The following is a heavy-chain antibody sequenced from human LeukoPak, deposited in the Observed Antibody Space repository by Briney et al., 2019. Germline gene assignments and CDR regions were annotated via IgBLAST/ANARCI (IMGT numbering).Heavy chain of an antibody. CDR3: AKDRYRSRDYFDY. Sequence: PGGSLRLSCAASGFTFSSYAMSWVRQAPGKGLEWVSAISGSDGSTYYADSVKGRFTISRDNSKNTLYLQMNSLRAEDTAVYYCAKDRYRSRDYFDYWGQGTLVTVSS. D-gene: IGHD1-1*01. J-gene: IGHJ4*02. V-gene: IGHV3-23*01. CDR1: GFTFSSYA. CDR2: ISGSDGST.